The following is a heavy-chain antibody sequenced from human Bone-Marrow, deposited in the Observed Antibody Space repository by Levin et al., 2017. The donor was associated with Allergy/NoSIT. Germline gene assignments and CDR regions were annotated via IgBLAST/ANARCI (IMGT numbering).Heavy chain of an antibody. CDR2: INPNSGGT. CDR3: ARDGFRIAAAVLFDY. CDR1: GYTFTGYY. D-gene: IGHD6-13*01. J-gene: IGHJ4*02. Sequence: ASVKVSCKASGYTFTGYYMHWVRQAPGQGLEWMGRINPNSGGTNYAQKFQGRVTMTRDTSISTAYMELSRLRSDDTAVYYCARDGFRIAAAVLFDYWGQGTLVTVSS. V-gene: IGHV1-2*06.